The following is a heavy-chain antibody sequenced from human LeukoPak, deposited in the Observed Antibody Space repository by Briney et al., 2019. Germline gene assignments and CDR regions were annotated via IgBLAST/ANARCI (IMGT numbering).Heavy chain of an antibody. CDR3: ASRGGYCSGGSRYGAFDY. Sequence: SVKVSCKASGGTFSSYAISWVRQAPGQGLEWMGGIIPIFGTANYAQKFQGRVTITADKSTSTAYMELSSLRSEDTAVYYCASRGGYCSGGSRYGAFDYWGQGTLVTVSS. V-gene: IGHV1-69*06. CDR1: GGTFSSYA. D-gene: IGHD2-15*01. CDR2: IIPIFGTA. J-gene: IGHJ4*02.